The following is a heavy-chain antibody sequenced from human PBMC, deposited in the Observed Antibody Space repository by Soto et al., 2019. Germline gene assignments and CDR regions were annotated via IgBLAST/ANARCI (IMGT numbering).Heavy chain of an antibody. V-gene: IGHV1-18*01. CDR2: ISAYNGNT. CDR3: ARLDSDYDYYDAMDV. D-gene: IGHD5-18*01. J-gene: IGHJ6*02. CDR1: GYTFTRYG. Sequence: QVQLVQSGAEVKKPGASVKVSCKASGYTFTRYGISWVRQAPGQGLEWVGWISAYNGNTNYAQKLQGRVTMTKDTSTSTVYMERRSLRSDDTAVYYCARLDSDYDYYDAMDVWGQGTTVTVSS.